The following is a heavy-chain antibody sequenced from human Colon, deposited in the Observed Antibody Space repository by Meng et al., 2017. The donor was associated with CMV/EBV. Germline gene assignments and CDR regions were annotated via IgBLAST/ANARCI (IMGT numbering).Heavy chain of an antibody. CDR3: ARADSDSSGYYGPDF. CDR2: INPNSGGT. J-gene: IGHJ3*01. Sequence: ASVKVSCKASGYTFTDHYIQWVRQAPGQGLEWMGWINPNSGGTTYEPNFHGRVTLTRDTSISTVHIEVTRLTSDDTAMYYCARADSDSSGYYGPDFWGQGTMVTVSS. CDR1: GYTFTDHY. V-gene: IGHV1-2*02. D-gene: IGHD3-22*01.